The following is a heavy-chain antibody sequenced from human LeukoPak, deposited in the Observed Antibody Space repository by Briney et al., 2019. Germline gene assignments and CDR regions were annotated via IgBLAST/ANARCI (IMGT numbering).Heavy chain of an antibody. V-gene: IGHV4-31*03. J-gene: IGHJ5*02. D-gene: IGHD3-22*01. CDR1: GGSISSGGYY. CDR3: ARGGYYDSSGYFGRGFNWFDP. CDR2: IYYSGST. Sequence: SQTLSLTCTVSGGSISSGGYYWSWIRQHPGKGLEWIGCIYYSGSTYYNPSLKSRVTISVDTSKNQFSLKLSSVTAADTAVYYCARGGYYDSSGYFGRGFNWFDPWGQGTLVTVSS.